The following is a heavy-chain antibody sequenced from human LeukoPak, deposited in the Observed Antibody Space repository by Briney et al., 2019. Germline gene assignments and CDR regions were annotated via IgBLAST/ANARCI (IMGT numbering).Heavy chain of an antibody. J-gene: IGHJ4*02. CDR1: GFTLSSYS. D-gene: IGHD6-13*01. Sequence: PGGSLRLSCTASGFTLSSYSMTWVRQPPGKGVEWVSSISSGGGYIYYVDSVKGRFTTSRDNARNSLYLQMNSLRAEDTAVYYCARDPTVAEAWWGQGTQVTVSS. CDR3: ARDPTVAEAW. CDR2: ISSGGGYI. V-gene: IGHV3-21*01.